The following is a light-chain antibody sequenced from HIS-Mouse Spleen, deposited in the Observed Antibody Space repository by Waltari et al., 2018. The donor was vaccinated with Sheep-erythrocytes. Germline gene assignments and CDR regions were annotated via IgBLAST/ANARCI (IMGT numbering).Light chain of an antibody. CDR1: QSVSSY. Sequence: EIVLTQSPATLSLPPGERATLSCRASQSVSSYLAWYQQKPGQAPRLLIYDASNRATGIPARFSGSGSGTDFTLTICSLEPEDVAVYYCQQRSNWYTFGQGTKLEIK. CDR2: DAS. CDR3: QQRSNWYT. J-gene: IGKJ2*01. V-gene: IGKV3-11*01.